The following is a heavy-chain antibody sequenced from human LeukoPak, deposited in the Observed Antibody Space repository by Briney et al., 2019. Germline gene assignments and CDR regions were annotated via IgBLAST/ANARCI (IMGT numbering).Heavy chain of an antibody. Sequence: ASVKVSCKASGYTFTSYGMSWVRQAPGQGLEWMGWISVYNGNTNYAQKLQGRVTMTTDTSTSTAYMELRSLRSDDTAVYYCASPYCSGGTCYAHDAFDIWGQGTMVTVSS. CDR3: ASPYCSGGTCYAHDAFDI. CDR1: GYTFTSYG. V-gene: IGHV1-18*01. J-gene: IGHJ3*02. D-gene: IGHD2-15*01. CDR2: ISVYNGNT.